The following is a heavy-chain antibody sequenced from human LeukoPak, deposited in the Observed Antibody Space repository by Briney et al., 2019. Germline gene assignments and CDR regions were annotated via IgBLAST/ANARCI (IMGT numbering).Heavy chain of an antibody. Sequence: SETLSLTCTVSGCTISNYYWTWIRQSPGKGLEWIGYIYSSGSAKYNPSLKSRVTISVDTSKNQFSLNLSTVTAADTALHYCARLPSGSSPFDYWGQGTLVTVSS. CDR2: IYSSGSA. J-gene: IGHJ4*02. CDR3: ARLPSGSSPFDY. V-gene: IGHV4-59*08. CDR1: GCTISNYY. D-gene: IGHD3-10*01.